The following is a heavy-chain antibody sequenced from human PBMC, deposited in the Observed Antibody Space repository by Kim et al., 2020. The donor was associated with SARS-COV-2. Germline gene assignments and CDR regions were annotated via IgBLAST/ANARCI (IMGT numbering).Heavy chain of an antibody. D-gene: IGHD4-17*01. Sequence: ASVKVSCKASGYTFTSYDINWVRQSTGQGLEWMGWMNPNSGNTGYVQKFQGRLTMTRNTSISTAYMELSSLTSDDTAVYYCARDRAMSTVTYYYGMDVWGQGTTVTVSS. J-gene: IGHJ6*02. CDR3: ARDRAMSTVTYYYGMDV. CDR1: GYTFTSYD. CDR2: MNPNSGNT. V-gene: IGHV1-8*01.